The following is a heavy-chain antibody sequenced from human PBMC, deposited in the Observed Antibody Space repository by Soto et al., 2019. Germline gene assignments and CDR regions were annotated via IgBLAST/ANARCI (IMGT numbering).Heavy chain of an antibody. CDR3: ARADSSGWYPRYYYYYYGMDV. CDR1: GGSISSYY. J-gene: IGHJ6*02. V-gene: IGHV4-59*01. CDR2: IYYSGST. D-gene: IGHD6-19*01. Sequence: RSLTCTVSGGSISSYYWSWIRQPPGKGLEWIGYIYYSGSTNYNPSLKSRVTISVDTSKNQFSLKLSSVTAADTAVYYCARADSSGWYPRYYYYYYGMDVWGQGTTVTVSS.